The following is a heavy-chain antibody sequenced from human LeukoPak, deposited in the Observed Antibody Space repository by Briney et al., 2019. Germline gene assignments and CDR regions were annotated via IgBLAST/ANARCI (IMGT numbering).Heavy chain of an antibody. CDR1: GGSISSYH. CDR3: ARGDYMYYYDR. V-gene: IGHV4-59*01. J-gene: IGHJ4*02. Sequence: SETLSLTCTVSGGSISSYHWSWIRQPPGKGLEWIGYIYYSGSTNYNPSLKSRVTVSVDTSKNQFSLKLRSVTAADTAVYYCARGDYMYYYDRWGQGTLVTVSS. D-gene: IGHD3-16*01. CDR2: IYYSGST.